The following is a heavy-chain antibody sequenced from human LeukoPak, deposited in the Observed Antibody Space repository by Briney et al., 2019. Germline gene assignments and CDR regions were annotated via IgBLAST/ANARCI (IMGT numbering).Heavy chain of an antibody. CDR2: IYYSGST. Sequence: SETLSLTCTVSGGSVSSGSYYWSWIRQPPGKGLEWIGYIYYSGSTNYNPSLKSRVTISVDTSKNQFSLKLSSVTAADTAVYYCAAPYYYGSGSYRAFDIWGQGTMVTVSS. J-gene: IGHJ3*02. CDR1: GGSVSSGSYY. D-gene: IGHD3-10*01. CDR3: AAPYYYGSGSYRAFDI. V-gene: IGHV4-61*01.